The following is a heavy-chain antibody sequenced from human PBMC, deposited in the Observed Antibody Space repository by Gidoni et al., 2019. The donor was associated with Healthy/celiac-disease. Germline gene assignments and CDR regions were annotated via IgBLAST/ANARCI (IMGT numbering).Heavy chain of an antibody. CDR3: AKPIGGYYYGMDV. CDR1: GFTFSSFA. CDR2: ISGIGGST. V-gene: IGHV3-23*01. Sequence: EVQLLESGGGLVQPGGSLRLSCAASGFTFSSFAMSWVRQAPGKGLEWFPAISGIGGSTYYADSVKCRFTISRDNSKNTLHLQMNSLRAEDTAVYYCAKPIGGYYYGMDVWGQGTTVTVSS. J-gene: IGHJ6*02. D-gene: IGHD3-10*01.